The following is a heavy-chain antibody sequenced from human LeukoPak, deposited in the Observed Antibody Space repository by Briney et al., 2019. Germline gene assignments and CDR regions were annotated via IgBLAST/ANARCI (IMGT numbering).Heavy chain of an antibody. V-gene: IGHV5-51*04. CDR3: ARSGSLGTFDM. CDR1: GYSFTNYW. CDR2: IYPGDSDT. Sequence: GESLKISCKGSGYSFTNYWIGWVRQMPGKGLEWMGIIYPGDSDTRYSPSFQGQVTISADKPISTAYLQWSLKASDTAMYYCARSGSLGTFDMWGQGTMVTVSS. D-gene: IGHD1-26*01. J-gene: IGHJ3*02.